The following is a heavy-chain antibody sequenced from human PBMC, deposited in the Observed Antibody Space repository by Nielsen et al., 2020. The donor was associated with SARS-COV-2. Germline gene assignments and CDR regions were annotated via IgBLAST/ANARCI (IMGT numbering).Heavy chain of an antibody. CDR2: INREGYTR. CDR3: IRAGTYNYGLAY. CDR1: GFTFADSW. V-gene: IGHV3-74*01. J-gene: IGHJ4*02. D-gene: IGHD5-18*01. Sequence: GESLKISCAASGFTFADSWMHWVRQAPGKGLEWISRINREGYTRDYADSVKGRFTISRDNAANTLSLQMRSLSAEDTAVYFCIRAGTYNYGLAYWGQGVLVKVSS.